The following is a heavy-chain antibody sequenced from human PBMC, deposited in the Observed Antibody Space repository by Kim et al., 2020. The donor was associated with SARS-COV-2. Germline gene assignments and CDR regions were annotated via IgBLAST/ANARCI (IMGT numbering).Heavy chain of an antibody. D-gene: IGHD2-2*01. V-gene: IGHV4-34*01. Sequence: SETLFLTCAVHGGSFSGYWWSWIRQPPGKGLEWIGEINHSGSPNYNPSLKSRVTISVDTSKNQFSLKLSSVTAADTAVYYCARQSPAAKGNWFDPWGQGT. CDR1: GGSFSGYW. CDR2: INHSGSP. CDR3: ARQSPAAKGNWFDP. J-gene: IGHJ5*02.